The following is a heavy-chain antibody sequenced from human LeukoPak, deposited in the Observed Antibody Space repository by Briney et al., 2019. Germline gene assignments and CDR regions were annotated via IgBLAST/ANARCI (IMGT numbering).Heavy chain of an antibody. V-gene: IGHV3-30*04. D-gene: IGHD6-6*01. Sequence: GGSLRLSCAASGFTFSSYAMHWVRQAPGKGLEWVAVISYDGSNKYYADSVKGRFTISRDNSKNTLYLQMNSLRAEDTAVYYCARAIRLVTLTNWFDPWGQGTLVTVSS. CDR2: ISYDGSNK. CDR3: ARAIRLVTLTNWFDP. J-gene: IGHJ5*02. CDR1: GFTFSSYA.